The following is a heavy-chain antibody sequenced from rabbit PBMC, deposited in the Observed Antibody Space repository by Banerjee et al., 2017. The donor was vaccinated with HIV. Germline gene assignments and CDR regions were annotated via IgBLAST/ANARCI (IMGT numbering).Heavy chain of an antibody. D-gene: IGHD6-1*01. CDR1: GFSFSNKYV. CDR3: ARDNGYAIDL. J-gene: IGHJ6*01. Sequence: QEQLEESGGDLVKPEGSLTITCTASGFSFSNKYVMSWVRQAPGKGLEWIGYIDPAFGVTYYASWVNGRFTISKTSSTTVTLQMTSLTAADTATYFCARDNGYAIDLWGQGTLVTV. V-gene: IGHV1S45*01. CDR2: IDPAFGVT.